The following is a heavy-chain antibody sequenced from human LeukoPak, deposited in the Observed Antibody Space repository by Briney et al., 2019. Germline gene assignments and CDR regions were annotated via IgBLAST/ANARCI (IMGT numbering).Heavy chain of an antibody. Sequence: GGSLRLSYAASGFTFSSYWMSWVRQAPGKGLEWVANIKQDGSEKYYVDSVKGRFTISRDNAKNSLYLQMNSLRAEDTAVYYCARAGKGKSGYSGYDSGGWFDPWGQGTLVTVSS. CDR1: GFTFSSYW. J-gene: IGHJ5*02. V-gene: IGHV3-7*01. CDR3: ARAGKGKSGYSGYDSGGWFDP. D-gene: IGHD5-12*01. CDR2: IKQDGSEK.